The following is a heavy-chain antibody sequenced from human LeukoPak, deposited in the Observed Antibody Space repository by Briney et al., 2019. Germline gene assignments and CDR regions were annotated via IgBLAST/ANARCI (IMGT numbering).Heavy chain of an antibody. Sequence: PSETQSLTCAVYGGSFSGYYWSWIRQPPGKGLEWIGEINHSGSTNYNPSLKSRVTISVDTSKNQFSLKLSSVTAADTAVYYCASGDAFDIWGQGTMVTVSS. CDR3: ASGDAFDI. CDR2: INHSGST. V-gene: IGHV4-34*01. J-gene: IGHJ3*02. CDR1: GGSFSGYY.